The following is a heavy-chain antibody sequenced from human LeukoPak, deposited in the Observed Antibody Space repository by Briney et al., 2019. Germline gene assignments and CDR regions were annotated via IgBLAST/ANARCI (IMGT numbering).Heavy chain of an antibody. Sequence: PGGSLRLSCAASGFTFSDYYMSWIRQAPGKGLEWVSYISSSGSTIYYADSVKGRFTISRGDPKNSLYLQMNSLRAEDTALYYCASMLCSTSSCWIDFWGQGTLVTVSS. V-gene: IGHV3-11*04. J-gene: IGHJ4*02. CDR2: ISSSGSTI. CDR1: GFTFSDYY. D-gene: IGHD2-2*01. CDR3: ASMLCSTSSCWIDF.